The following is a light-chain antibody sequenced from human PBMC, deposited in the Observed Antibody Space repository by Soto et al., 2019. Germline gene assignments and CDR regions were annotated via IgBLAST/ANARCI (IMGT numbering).Light chain of an antibody. J-gene: IGKJ5*01. Sequence: EIVLEQSPATLSLSPGERTTLSCRASQSVRSYLAWYQQKPGQAPRLLIYDASNRATGVPARFSGSGSGTDFTLTISSLEPEDFAVYYCQQRGKWPITFGQGTRLESK. CDR1: QSVRSY. CDR3: QQRGKWPIT. V-gene: IGKV3-11*01. CDR2: DAS.